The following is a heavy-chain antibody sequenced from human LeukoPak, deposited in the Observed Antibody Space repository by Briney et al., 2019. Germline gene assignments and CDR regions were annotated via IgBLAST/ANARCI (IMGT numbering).Heavy chain of an antibody. CDR1: GGSFSGYY. CDR3: ARGLNDSWTGENY. V-gene: IGHV4-34*01. Sequence: SETLSLTCAVYGGSFSGYYWSWIRQPPGKVLEWIGEINHSGSTNYNPSLKSRVTISLDTSKSQFSLKVRYVTAADTAVYYCARGLNDSWTGENYWGQGTLVTVSS. D-gene: IGHD3-3*01. J-gene: IGHJ4*02. CDR2: INHSGST.